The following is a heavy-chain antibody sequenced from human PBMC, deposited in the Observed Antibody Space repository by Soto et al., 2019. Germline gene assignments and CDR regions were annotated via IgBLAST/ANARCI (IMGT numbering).Heavy chain of an antibody. Sequence: HVELVQSGADVKKPGASVTISCKASGYTFTDYALHWVRQAPGQRLEWMGWMNAGVGNTLYSQKFQGRITITRDTSASTAYMELNCLKSEDTAIDYCARDTGYTFGSLNYWGPGTVVTVSS. V-gene: IGHV1-3*01. CDR1: GYTFTDYA. CDR2: MNAGVGNT. J-gene: IGHJ4*02. D-gene: IGHD5-18*01. CDR3: ARDTGYTFGSLNY.